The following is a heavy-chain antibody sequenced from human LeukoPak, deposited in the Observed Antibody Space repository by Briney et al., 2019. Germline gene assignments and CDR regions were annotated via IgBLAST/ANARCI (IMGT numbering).Heavy chain of an antibody. Sequence: GGSLRLSCAASGFTFNSYAMSWVRQAPGKGLEWVSVISGSGGTTYYADSVKGRFTISRDNSKNTLYLQMNSLRAEDTAVYYCANLAAAMVTYLLDYWGQGTLVTVSS. V-gene: IGHV3-23*01. D-gene: IGHD5-18*01. CDR2: ISGSGGTT. CDR3: ANLAAAMVTYLLDY. CDR1: GFTFNSYA. J-gene: IGHJ4*02.